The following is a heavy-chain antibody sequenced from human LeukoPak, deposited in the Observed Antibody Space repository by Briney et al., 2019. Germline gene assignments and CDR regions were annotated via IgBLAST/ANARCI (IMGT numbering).Heavy chain of an antibody. V-gene: IGHV4-4*07. CDR2: IYTSGST. D-gene: IGHD3-3*01. J-gene: IGHJ6*03. Sequence: PSETLSLTCTVSGGSISSYYWSWIRQPAGKGLEWIGRIYTSGSTNYNPSLKSRVTISVDTSKNQFSLKLSSVTAADTAVYYCARGPFLDVRYYDFWRGHYYYMDVWGKGTTVTVSS. CDR1: GGSISSYY. CDR3: ARGPFLDVRYYDFWRGHYYYMDV.